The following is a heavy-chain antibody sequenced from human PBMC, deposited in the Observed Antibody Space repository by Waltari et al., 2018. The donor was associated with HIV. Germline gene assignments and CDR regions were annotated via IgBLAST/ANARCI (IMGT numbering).Heavy chain of an antibody. J-gene: IGHJ4*02. CDR3: ARDSPNAYSWGGSYSRFDY. V-gene: IGHV3-33*01. D-gene: IGHD1-26*01. CDR2: IWYDGSNK. Sequence: QVQLVESGGGVVRPGGSLSLSFPGPGSTFISFGFTGFGQAPGKGLEGVAVIWYDGSNKYYADSVKGRFTISRDNSKNTLYLQMNSLRAEDTAVYYCARDSPNAYSWGGSYSRFDYWGQGTLVTVSS. CDR1: GSTFISFG.